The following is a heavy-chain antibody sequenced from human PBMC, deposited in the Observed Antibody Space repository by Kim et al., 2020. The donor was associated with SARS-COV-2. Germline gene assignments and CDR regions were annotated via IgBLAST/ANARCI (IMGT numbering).Heavy chain of an antibody. J-gene: IGHJ2*01. Sequence: TYYHPPLKGRATISVATSKKQFSLRLSSVTAADAAVYYCARHLRNWYFDLWGRGTLVTVSS. V-gene: IGHV4-39*01. CDR2: T. CDR3: ARHLRNWYFDL.